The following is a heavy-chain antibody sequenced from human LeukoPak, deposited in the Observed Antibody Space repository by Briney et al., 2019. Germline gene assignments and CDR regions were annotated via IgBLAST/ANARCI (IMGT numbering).Heavy chain of an antibody. V-gene: IGHV3-20*04. Sequence: GGSLRLSCAASGFTFSSYAMSWVRQAPGKGLEWVSGINWNGGSTGYADSVKGRFTISRDNAKNSLYLQMSSLRAEDTALYYCARGMAAADNYWGQGTLVTVSS. CDR3: ARGMAAADNY. CDR2: INWNGGST. D-gene: IGHD6-13*01. J-gene: IGHJ4*02. CDR1: GFTFSSYA.